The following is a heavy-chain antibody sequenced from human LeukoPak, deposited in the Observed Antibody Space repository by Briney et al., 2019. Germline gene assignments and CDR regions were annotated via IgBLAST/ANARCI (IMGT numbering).Heavy chain of an antibody. J-gene: IGHJ5*02. CDR2: IYYSGST. Sequence: PSETLSLTCTVSGGSINSSSYYWGWIRQPPGKGLEWIGTIYYSGSTYYNPSLKSRVTISVDTSKNQFSLKLSSVTASDTAVYYCARGNGGSIFGVVIINWFDPWGQGTLVTVSS. V-gene: IGHV4-39*01. CDR1: GGSINSSSYY. CDR3: ARGNGGSIFGVVIINWFDP. D-gene: IGHD3-3*01.